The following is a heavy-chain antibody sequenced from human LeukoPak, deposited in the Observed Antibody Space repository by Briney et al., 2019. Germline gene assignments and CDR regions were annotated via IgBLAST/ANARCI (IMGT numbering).Heavy chain of an antibody. CDR3: ARSPSYYYDSSGKFDY. D-gene: IGHD3-22*01. V-gene: IGHV4-34*01. CDR1: GGSFSGYY. J-gene: IGHJ4*02. CDR2: INHSGST. Sequence: SETLSLTCAVYGGSFSGYYWSWIRQPPGKGLEWLGEINHSGSTKYNPSIKSRVTISVDTSKNQFSLKLSSVTAADTTVYYCARSPSYYYDSSGKFDYWGQGTLVTVSS.